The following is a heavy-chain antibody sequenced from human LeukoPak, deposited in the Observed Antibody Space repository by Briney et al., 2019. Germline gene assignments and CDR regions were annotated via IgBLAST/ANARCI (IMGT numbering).Heavy chain of an antibody. CDR2: IYSGGST. D-gene: IGHD6-13*01. CDR1: GFTVSSNY. V-gene: IGHV3-66*01. CDR3: ARELPGIAAAATLDDDAFDI. J-gene: IGHJ3*02. Sequence: GGSLRLSCAASGFTVSSNYMSWVRQAPGKGLEWVSVIYSGGSTYYADSVKGRFTISRDNSKNTLYLQMNSLRAEDTAVYYCARELPGIAAAATLDDDAFDIWGQGTMVTVSS.